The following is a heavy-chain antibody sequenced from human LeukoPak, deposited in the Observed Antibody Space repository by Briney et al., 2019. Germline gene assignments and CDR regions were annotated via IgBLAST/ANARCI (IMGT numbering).Heavy chain of an antibody. D-gene: IGHD1-26*01. CDR2: IIPIFGTA. Sequence: SVKVSCKASGGTFSSYAISWVRQAAGQGGEWMGRIIPIFGTANYAQKLQGRVKNTKDESKRTAYMEMRRQRSEDTAVYYCARDSVSRYYYYIDVWGRGTTVTVSS. J-gene: IGHJ6*03. CDR3: ARDSVSRYYYYIDV. CDR1: GGTFSSYA. V-gene: IGHV1-69*05.